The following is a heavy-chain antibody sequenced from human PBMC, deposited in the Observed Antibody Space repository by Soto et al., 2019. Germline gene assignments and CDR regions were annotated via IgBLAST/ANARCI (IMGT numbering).Heavy chain of an antibody. CDR3: GRRGPAVGVTGPSDY. J-gene: IGHJ4*02. V-gene: IGHV3-23*01. Sequence: EVQLLESGGALVQPGGSLRLSCAASGFAFSAYAMNWVRHTPGKGLEWVSSVSGTGRTTYHPDSVKGRFTMARDNSKDTVYLQMNSLRADDTAGYYCGRRGPAVGVTGPSDYWGQGTLVIVSA. D-gene: IGHD1-26*01. CDR2: VSGTGRTT. CDR1: GFAFSAYA.